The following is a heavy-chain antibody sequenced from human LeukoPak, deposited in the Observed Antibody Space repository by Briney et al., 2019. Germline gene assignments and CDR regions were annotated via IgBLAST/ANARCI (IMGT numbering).Heavy chain of an antibody. CDR2: IYYSGST. D-gene: IGHD3-10*01. Sequence: PSETLSLTCTVSDGSISSATYYWGWIRQPPGKGLEWIGSIYYSGSTYYNPSLKSRVTISVDTSKNQISLKLSSVTAADTAVYYCARDPSNYYGSGSDYWGQGTLVTVSS. CDR3: ARDPSNYYGSGSDY. CDR1: DGSISSATYY. J-gene: IGHJ4*02. V-gene: IGHV4-39*07.